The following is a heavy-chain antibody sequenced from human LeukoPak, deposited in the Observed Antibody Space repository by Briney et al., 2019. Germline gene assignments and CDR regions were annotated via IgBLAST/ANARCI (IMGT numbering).Heavy chain of an antibody. J-gene: IGHJ4*02. Sequence: GGSLRLSCAASGFTFSSYTMNWVRQAPGKGLEWVSSITSGSGYIFYADSVKGRFTISRDNAKNSLYLQMNSLRVEDTALYYCARVSGQWCDYWGQGTLVTDSS. V-gene: IGHV3-21*01. CDR2: ITSGSGYI. CDR1: GFTFSSYT. D-gene: IGHD2-15*01. CDR3: ARVSGQWCDY.